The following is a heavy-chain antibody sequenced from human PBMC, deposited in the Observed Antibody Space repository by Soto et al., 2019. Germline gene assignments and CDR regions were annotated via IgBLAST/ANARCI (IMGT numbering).Heavy chain of an antibody. CDR3: ARESAGSHKNNWFDP. CDR1: GGSISRGGYY. J-gene: IGHJ5*02. Sequence: SETLSLTWTVSGGSISRGGYYWSRIRQHPGKGLEWIGYIYYSGSTYYNPSLKSRVTMSVDTSRNQLLLQLNSVTAADTAVYYCARESAGSHKNNWFDPGGQGTLVTVSS. V-gene: IGHV4-61*08. CDR2: IYYSGST. D-gene: IGHD3-10*01.